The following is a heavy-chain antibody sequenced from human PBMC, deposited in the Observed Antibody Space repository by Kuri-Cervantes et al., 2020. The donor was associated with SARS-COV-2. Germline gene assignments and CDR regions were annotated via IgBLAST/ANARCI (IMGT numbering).Heavy chain of an antibody. CDR2: IWYDGSNK. CDR1: GFTFSSYG. J-gene: IGHJ4*02. V-gene: IGHV3-33*01. CDR3: ARAAGPNDY. Sequence: GESLKISCAASGFTFSSYGMHWVRQAPGKGLEWVAVIWYDGSNKYYADSVKGRFTISRDNSKNTLYLQMNSLRAEDTAVYYCARAAGPNDYWGLGTLVTVSS.